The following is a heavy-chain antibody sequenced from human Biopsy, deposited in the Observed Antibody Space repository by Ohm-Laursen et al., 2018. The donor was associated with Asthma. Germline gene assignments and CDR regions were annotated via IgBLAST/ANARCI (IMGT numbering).Heavy chain of an antibody. CDR2: ISRDGREK. CDR3: AKDRFDGSVTSSYYYYGIDI. CDR1: GFAFGSFG. V-gene: IGHV3-30*18. J-gene: IGHJ6*02. D-gene: IGHD3-10*01. Sequence: SLRLSCTASGFAFGSFGMYWVRRAPGKGPEWVTLISRDGREKVYGDSVKGRFTISRDNFKNTLHLQMNNLRPGDSALYHRAKDRFDGSVTSSYYYYGIDIWGQGTSVTVAS.